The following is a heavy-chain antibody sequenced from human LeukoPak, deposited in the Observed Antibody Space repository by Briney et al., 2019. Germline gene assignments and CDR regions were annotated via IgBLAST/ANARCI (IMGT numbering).Heavy chain of an antibody. Sequence: PSETLSLTCTVSGGSISSSSYYWGWIRQPPGKGLEWIGSIYYSGSTYYSPSLKSRVTISVDTSKNQFSLKLSSVTAADTAVYYCASNPKPLYYYDSSGYYYWGQGTLVTVSS. J-gene: IGHJ4*02. CDR1: GGSISSSSYY. CDR3: ASNPKPLYYYDSSGYYY. D-gene: IGHD3-22*01. CDR2: IYYSGST. V-gene: IGHV4-39*01.